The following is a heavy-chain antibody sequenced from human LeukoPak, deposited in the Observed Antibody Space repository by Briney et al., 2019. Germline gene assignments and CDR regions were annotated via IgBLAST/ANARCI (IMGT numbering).Heavy chain of an antibody. D-gene: IGHD2-15*01. CDR3: ARASYCSDGSCYSDY. CDR2: ISAYNGNT. J-gene: IGHJ4*02. Sequence: GASVKVSCNASGYTFTSSSISWVRQATGQGLDWIGWISAYNGNTIYAQKVKGRVTMTTDTSTSTAYMELRSLKSDDTAVYYCARASYCSDGSCYSDYWGQGTLVTVSS. CDR1: GYTFTSSS. V-gene: IGHV1-18*01.